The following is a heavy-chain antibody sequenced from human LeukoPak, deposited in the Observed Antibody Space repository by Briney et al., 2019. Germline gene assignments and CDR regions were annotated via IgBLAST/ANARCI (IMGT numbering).Heavy chain of an antibody. D-gene: IGHD6-13*01. CDR2: IYTSGST. CDR3: AREVAAAGTIGFDP. Sequence: PSETLSLTCTVSGGSISSYYWSWIRQPAAKGLEWIGRIYTSGSTNYNPSLKSRVTMSVDTSKNQFSLKLSSVTAADTAVYYCAREVAAAGTIGFDPWGQGTLVTVSS. CDR1: GGSISSYY. J-gene: IGHJ5*02. V-gene: IGHV4-4*07.